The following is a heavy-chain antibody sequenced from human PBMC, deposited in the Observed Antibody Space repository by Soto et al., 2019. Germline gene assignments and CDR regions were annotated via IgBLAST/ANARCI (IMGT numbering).Heavy chain of an antibody. D-gene: IGHD3-16*01. Sequence: EVQLVESGGGLVQPGGSLRLPCAASGFTFSTYWMTWVRQPPGQGLEWVARINQDGSERYYVDSVRGRFNIYRDNAKNSLYLQMNSLRAEDTAVYYCVCGGNFFVYWGQGTLVTVSP. CDR1: GFTFSTYW. CDR2: INQDGSER. J-gene: IGHJ4*02. CDR3: VCGGNFFVY. V-gene: IGHV3-7*01.